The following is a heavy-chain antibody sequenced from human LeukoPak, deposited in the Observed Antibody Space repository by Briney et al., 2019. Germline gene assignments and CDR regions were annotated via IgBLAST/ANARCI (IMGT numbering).Heavy chain of an antibody. J-gene: IGHJ4*02. D-gene: IGHD2-21*02. CDR3: AREEAYCGGDCYSWYFDY. V-gene: IGHV3-20*04. Sequence: GGSLRLSCAASGFTFDDYGMSWVRQAPGKGLDWVSGINWNGGSTGYADSVKGRFTISRDNAKNSLYLQMNSLRAEDTALYYCAREEAYCGGDCYSWYFDYWGQGTLVTVSS. CDR2: INWNGGST. CDR1: GFTFDDYG.